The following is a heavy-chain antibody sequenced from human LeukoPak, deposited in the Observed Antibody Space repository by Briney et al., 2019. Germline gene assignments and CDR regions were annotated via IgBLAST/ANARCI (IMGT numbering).Heavy chain of an antibody. CDR1: GYTFTSYG. Sequence: GASVKVSCKASGYTFTSYGISWVRQAPGQGLEWMGWISAYNGNTNYAQKLQGRVTMTTDTSTSTAYMELRSLRSDDTAVYDCAVYAPGYCSGGSCYSVIDYFDYWGQGTLVTVSS. J-gene: IGHJ4*02. V-gene: IGHV1-18*01. CDR2: ISAYNGNT. D-gene: IGHD2-15*01. CDR3: AVYAPGYCSGGSCYSVIDYFDY.